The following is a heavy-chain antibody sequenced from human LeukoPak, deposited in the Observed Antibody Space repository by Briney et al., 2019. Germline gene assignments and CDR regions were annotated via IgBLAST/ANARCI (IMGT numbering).Heavy chain of an antibody. CDR3: ARESLDYVWGSYRRSSGRRLDY. CDR1: GYTFTSYG. CDR2: ISAYNGNT. J-gene: IGHJ4*02. D-gene: IGHD3-16*02. V-gene: IGHV1-18*01. Sequence: GASVKVSCKASGYTFTSYGISWVRQAPGQGLEWMGWISAYNGNTNYAQKLQGRVTMTTDTSTSTAYMELRSLRSDDTAVYYCARESLDYVWGSYRRSSGRRLDYWGQGTLVTVSS.